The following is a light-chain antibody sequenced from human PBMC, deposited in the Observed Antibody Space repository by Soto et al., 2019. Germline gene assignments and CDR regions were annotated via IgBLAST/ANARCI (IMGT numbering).Light chain of an antibody. V-gene: IGKV1-5*03. CDR2: KAS. CDR3: QQYNSYSPT. Sequence: DIQMTQSPSSLSASIGDRVTITCQASQNITNNLSWYQQKPGKAPKLLIHKASSLQSGVPSRFSGSGSGTDFTLTISSLHPDDFATYYCQQYNSYSPTFGQGTKGDIK. J-gene: IGKJ1*01. CDR1: QNITNN.